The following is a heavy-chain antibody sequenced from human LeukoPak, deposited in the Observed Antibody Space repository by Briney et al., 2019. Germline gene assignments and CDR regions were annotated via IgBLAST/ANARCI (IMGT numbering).Heavy chain of an antibody. V-gene: IGHV5-51*01. D-gene: IGHD1-26*01. J-gene: IGHJ4*02. CDR1: EYSFATYW. CDR3: ARPPQGIVGATGFDY. CDR2: IYPSDSDT. Sequence: GESLKISCQGSEYSFATYWIAWLRQMPGKGLEWMGIIYPSDSDTRYSPSFQGQVTISADKSIKTAYLQWSSLKASDTANCARPPQGIVGATGFDYWGQGTLVTVSS.